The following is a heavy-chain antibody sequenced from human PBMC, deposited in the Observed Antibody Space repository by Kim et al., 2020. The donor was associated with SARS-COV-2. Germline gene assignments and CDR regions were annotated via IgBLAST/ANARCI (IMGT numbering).Heavy chain of an antibody. CDR3: ARDEGEEVAQGCGMDV. J-gene: IGHJ6*02. CDR1: GGTFSSYA. CDR2: IIPIFGTA. Sequence: SVKVSCKASGGTFSSYAISWVRQAPGQGLEWMGGIIPIFGTANYAQKFQGRVTITADESTSTAYMELSSLRSEDTAVYYCARDEGEEVAQGCGMDVWGQGTTVTVSS. D-gene: IGHD3-16*01. V-gene: IGHV1-69*13.